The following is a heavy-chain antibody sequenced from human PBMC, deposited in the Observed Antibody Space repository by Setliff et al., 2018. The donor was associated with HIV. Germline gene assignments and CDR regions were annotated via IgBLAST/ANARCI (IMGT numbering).Heavy chain of an antibody. V-gene: IGHV3-11*01. CDR2: ISSSGNTI. J-gene: IGHJ4*01. D-gene: IGHD2-15*01. CDR1: GFTVSDNY. CDR3: AKDGISGGAYPPYYFDY. Sequence: GGSLRLSCAASGFTVSDNYMSWVRQTPGKGLDWVSYISSSGNTIYYDYADSVKGRFTISRDNSKSTLYLQMNGLRVEDTAVYYCAKDGISGGAYPPYYFDYWGHGTLVTVSS.